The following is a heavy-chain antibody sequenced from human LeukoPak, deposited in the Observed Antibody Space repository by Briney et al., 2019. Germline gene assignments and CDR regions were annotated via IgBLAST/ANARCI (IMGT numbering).Heavy chain of an antibody. CDR2: INHSGNT. CDR1: GYSISSGYY. CDR3: ARDPTSGGIDY. Sequence: SETLSLTCTVSGYSISSGYYWSWIRQPPGKGLEWIGEINHSGNTNYNPSLKSRVTISVDTSKKQFSLKLSSVTAADTAVYYCARDPTSGGIDYWGQGTLVTVSS. V-gene: IGHV4-38-2*02. D-gene: IGHD2/OR15-2a*01. J-gene: IGHJ4*02.